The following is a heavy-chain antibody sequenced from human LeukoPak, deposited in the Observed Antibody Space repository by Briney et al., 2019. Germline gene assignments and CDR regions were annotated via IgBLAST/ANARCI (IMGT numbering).Heavy chain of an antibody. CDR2: ISGSGTST. J-gene: IGHJ4*02. CDR3: AKAIASTGRWWIFDY. V-gene: IGHV3-23*01. Sequence: GGSLRLSCAASGFTFSNYDMGWVRQAPGEGLEWVSTISGSGTSTYYTDSVKGRFTISRDNPKNAQYLQMNSLRAEDTAVYYCAKAIASTGRWWIFDYWGQGTLVTVSS. D-gene: IGHD1-1*01. CDR1: GFTFSNYD.